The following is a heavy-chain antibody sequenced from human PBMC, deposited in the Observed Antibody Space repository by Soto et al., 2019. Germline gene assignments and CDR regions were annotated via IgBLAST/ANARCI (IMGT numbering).Heavy chain of an antibody. V-gene: IGHV4-34*01. CDR2: ISHTGLA. J-gene: IGHJ4*02. CDR3: ARRGKRSGWAPDH. D-gene: IGHD6-19*01. Sequence: QVQLQQWGAGLLVPSDTLSLTCAVFGSSFSEYYWNWMRQPPGKGLECIGEISHTGLADYSPSLRSRATISVDASRKQFSLTLKSVTAADTAVYYCARRGKRSGWAPDHWGQGTLVTVSS. CDR1: GSSFSEYY.